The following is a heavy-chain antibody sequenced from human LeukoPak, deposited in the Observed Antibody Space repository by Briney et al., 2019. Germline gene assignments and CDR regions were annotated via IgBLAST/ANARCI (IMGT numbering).Heavy chain of an antibody. Sequence: GGSLRLSCEASEFTFSSYWMHWVRQAPGKGLVWVSRINSDGRTTIYADSVKGRFTISRDNAKNTLYLQMNSLRAEDTAVYYCAKDWRISLWGQGTLVTVSS. CDR3: AKDWRISL. J-gene: IGHJ4*02. V-gene: IGHV3-74*01. CDR2: INSDGRTT. D-gene: IGHD3-3*01. CDR1: EFTFSSYW.